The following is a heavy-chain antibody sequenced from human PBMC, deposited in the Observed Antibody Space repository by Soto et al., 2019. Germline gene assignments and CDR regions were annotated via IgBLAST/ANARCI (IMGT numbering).Heavy chain of an antibody. V-gene: IGHV3-73*01. CDR3: TRQSNSGSTRPYDY. CDR2: IRSKANSYAT. Sequence: WGSLRISCVPCPLNLSGSAMHLVRQASGKGLEWVGRIRSKANSYATACAASVKGRFTISRDDSKNTAYLQMNSLKTEYTAVYYCTRQSNSGSTRPYDYWGQGTMVTGSS. CDR1: PLNLSGSA. D-gene: IGHD1-26*01. J-gene: IGHJ4*02.